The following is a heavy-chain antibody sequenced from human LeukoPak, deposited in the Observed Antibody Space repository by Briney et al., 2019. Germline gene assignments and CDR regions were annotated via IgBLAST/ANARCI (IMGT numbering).Heavy chain of an antibody. D-gene: IGHD3-9*01. CDR3: ARDGKGQYYDILTGCLLDYYYYMDV. CDR2: ISSSGSTI. J-gene: IGHJ6*03. Sequence: GGSLRLSCAASGFTFSSYEMNWVRQAPGKGLEWVSYISSSGSTIYYADSVKGRFTISRDNAKNSLYLQMNSLRAEDTAVYYCARDGKGQYYDILTGCLLDYYYYMDVWGKGTTVTISS. V-gene: IGHV3-48*03. CDR1: GFTFSSYE.